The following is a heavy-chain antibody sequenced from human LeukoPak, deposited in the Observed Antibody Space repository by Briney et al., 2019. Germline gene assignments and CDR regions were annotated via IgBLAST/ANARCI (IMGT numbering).Heavy chain of an antibody. Sequence: PGWSLRLSCAASGFTFSTYWMRWVRQAPGKGLEWMTNIKQDGSEKYYVDSVKGRFTISRDNAKNSLYLQMNSLRAADTAGYYCARVPWYSSSSHYFDYWGQGTLVTASS. V-gene: IGHV3-7*01. CDR3: ARVPWYSSSSHYFDY. CDR1: GFTFSTYW. J-gene: IGHJ4*02. CDR2: IKQDGSEK. D-gene: IGHD6-13*01.